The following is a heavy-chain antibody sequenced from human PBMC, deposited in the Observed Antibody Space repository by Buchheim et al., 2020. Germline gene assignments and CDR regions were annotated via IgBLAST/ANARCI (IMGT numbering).Heavy chain of an antibody. V-gene: IGHV1-8*01. CDR1: GYTFTSYD. J-gene: IGHJ6*03. D-gene: IGHD6-6*01. Sequence: QVQLVQSGAEVKKPGASVKVSCKASGYTFTSYDINWVRQATGQGLEWMGWMNPNSGNTGYAQKLQGRVTMSRNTSISTAHMELSSLRTEDPAVYYCAMSIAGYYYYYMDVWGKETT. CDR2: MNPNSGNT. CDR3: AMSIAGYYYYYMDV.